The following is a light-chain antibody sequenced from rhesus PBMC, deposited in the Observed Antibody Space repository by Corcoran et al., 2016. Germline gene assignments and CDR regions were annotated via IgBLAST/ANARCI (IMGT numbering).Light chain of an antibody. CDR3: SAWDSSLSAHV. V-gene: IGLV10-114*01. CDR2: RDN. CDR1: NNNVGNQG. Sequence: QAGLTQPPSVSKGLRQTATLTCTGNNNNVGNQGAAWLQQHQGHPPKLLSYRDNNRPSGISERFSASRSGYTASLTITGLQPEDEADYYCSAWDSSLSAHVFGSGTKLTVL. J-gene: IGLJ6*01.